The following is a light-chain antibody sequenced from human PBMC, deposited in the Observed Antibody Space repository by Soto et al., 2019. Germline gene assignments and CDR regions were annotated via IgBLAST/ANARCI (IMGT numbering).Light chain of an antibody. V-gene: IGKV3-15*01. CDR2: HAA. CDR1: QSVSNN. Sequence: EIVMTQSPATLSVSPGERATLSCRASQSVSNNVAWYQQKPGQAPRLLIYHAATRATGIPARISGSGSGTEVTLTISSLQSEDFAVYYCQQYNEWPLTFGGGTKVEIK. CDR3: QQYNEWPLT. J-gene: IGKJ4*01.